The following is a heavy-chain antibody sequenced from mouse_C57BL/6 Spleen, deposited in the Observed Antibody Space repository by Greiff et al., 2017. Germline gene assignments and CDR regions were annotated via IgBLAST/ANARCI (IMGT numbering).Heavy chain of an antibody. CDR1: GYTFTDYE. V-gene: IGHV1-15*01. CDR2: IDPETGGT. J-gene: IGHJ3*01. CDR3: TRFYDGYYSWFAY. D-gene: IGHD2-3*01. Sequence: VQLQQSGAELVRPGASVTLSCKASGYTFTDYEMHWVKQTPVHGLEWIGAIDPETGGTAYNQKFKGKAILTADKSSSTAYMELRSLTSEDSAVYYCTRFYDGYYSWFAYWGQGTLVTVSA.